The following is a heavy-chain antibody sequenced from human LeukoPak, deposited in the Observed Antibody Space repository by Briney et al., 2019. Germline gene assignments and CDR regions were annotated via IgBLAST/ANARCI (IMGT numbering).Heavy chain of an antibody. V-gene: IGHV1-69*05. CDR2: IIPIFGTA. CDR1: GGTFSSYA. CDR3: ARVSSSWYQDY. D-gene: IGHD6-13*01. J-gene: IGHJ4*02. Sequence: ASVKVSCKASGGTFSSYAIGWVRQAPGQRLEWMVGIIPIFGTANYAQKFQGRVTITTDESTSTGYMELSSLRSEDTAVYYCARVSSSWYQDYWGQGTLVTVSS.